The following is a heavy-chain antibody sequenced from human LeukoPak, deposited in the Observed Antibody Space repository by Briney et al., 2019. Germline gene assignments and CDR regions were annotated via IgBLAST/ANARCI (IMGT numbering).Heavy chain of an antibody. D-gene: IGHD3-10*01. J-gene: IGHJ4*02. Sequence: SGPTLVNPTQTLTLTCTFSGFSLNTNGVGVGWIRQPPGKALEFLGLIYWDDDKRYSPSLKSRLIITKDTSKNQVVLTMSNVDPVDTATYYCAHRQYYYGSWDTGYFDDWGQGTLVTVSP. CDR2: IYWDDDK. CDR1: GFSLNTNGVG. V-gene: IGHV2-5*02. CDR3: AHRQYYYGSWDTGYFDD.